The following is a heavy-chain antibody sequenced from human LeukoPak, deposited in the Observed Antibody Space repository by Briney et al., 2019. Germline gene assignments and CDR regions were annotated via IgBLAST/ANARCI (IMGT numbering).Heavy chain of an antibody. CDR2: INPSGSTT. CDR1: GYTFTSYF. Sequence: ASVKVSCKASGYTFTSYFMHWVRQAPGQGLEWLGMINPSGSTTTYAQKFQGRVTMTRDTSISTAYMDLSRLTSDDTAVFYCARANQRTYYYDSSGSKGAFDIWGQGTMVTVSS. J-gene: IGHJ3*02. V-gene: IGHV1-46*01. D-gene: IGHD3-22*01. CDR3: ARANQRTYYYDSSGSKGAFDI.